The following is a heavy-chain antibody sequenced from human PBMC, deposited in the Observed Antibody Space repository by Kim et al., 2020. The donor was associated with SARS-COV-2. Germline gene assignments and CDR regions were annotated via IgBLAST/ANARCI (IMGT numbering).Heavy chain of an antibody. CDR2: T. D-gene: IGHD4-4*01. J-gene: IGHJ4*02. Sequence: TSHNSSLKSRLTLSVDTSKNQFSLKLRSVTAADTAVYYCARYTGSNSLDNWGQGTLVTVSS. V-gene: IGHV4-39*01. CDR3: ARYTGSNSLDN.